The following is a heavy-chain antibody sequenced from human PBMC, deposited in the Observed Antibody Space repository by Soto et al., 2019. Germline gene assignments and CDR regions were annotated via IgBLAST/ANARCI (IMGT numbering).Heavy chain of an antibody. J-gene: IGHJ4*02. CDR1: GGSFSNYA. D-gene: IGHD3-9*01. Sequence: SVKVSCKASGGSFSNYAISWVRQAPGQGLEWMGGITPIFGTANYAQRFQGRVTITADESTSTAYMELSSLRSEDTAVYYCARGWSYDILTGYSYWGQGTLVTVSS. CDR2: ITPIFGTA. V-gene: IGHV1-69*13. CDR3: ARGWSYDILTGYSY.